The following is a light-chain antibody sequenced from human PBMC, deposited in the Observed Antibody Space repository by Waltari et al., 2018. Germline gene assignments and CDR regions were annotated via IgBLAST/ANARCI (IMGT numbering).Light chain of an antibody. V-gene: IGKV1-16*01. CDR2: LAS. CDR1: QDIYNA. CDR3: QQYRSYPPT. J-gene: IGKJ4*01. Sequence: DIQMTQSPSSLSASVGDRVTITCRASQDIYNALAWFLQKPGKAPKSRIYLASSLQSGVPSRFSGSGSGTDFTLTISSLQPEDFGTYYCQQYRSYPPTFGGGTKVEIK.